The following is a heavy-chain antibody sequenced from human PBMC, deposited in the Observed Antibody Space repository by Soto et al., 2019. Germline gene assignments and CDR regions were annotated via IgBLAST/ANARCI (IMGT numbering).Heavy chain of an antibody. J-gene: IGHJ4*02. CDR1: GFTFSSYA. CDR2: ISGSGGST. D-gene: IGHD3-16*01. CDR3: AKDRGVWGTPSLPVH. V-gene: IGHV3-23*01. Sequence: GGSLRLSCAASGFTFSSYAMSWVRQAPGKGLEWVSAISGSGGSTYYADSVKGRFTISRDNSKNTPYLQMNSLRAEDTAVYYCAKDRGVWGTPSLPVHWGQGTLVTVSS.